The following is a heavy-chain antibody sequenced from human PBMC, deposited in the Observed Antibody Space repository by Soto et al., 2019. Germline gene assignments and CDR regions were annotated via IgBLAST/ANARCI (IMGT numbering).Heavy chain of an antibody. CDR1: GYNFTTHW. J-gene: IGHJ4*02. V-gene: IGHV5-51*01. CDR2: IYPSDSDT. CDR3: ARRAGVMVPFDY. D-gene: IGHD3-16*01. Sequence: GESLKISRKTSGYNFTTHWVGWVPQRPGEGLEWMGIIYPSDSDTRYSPSFQGHVMFSVDKSLETAYLEWSSLKTSDTAVYFCARRAGVMVPFDYWGQGTQVTVSS.